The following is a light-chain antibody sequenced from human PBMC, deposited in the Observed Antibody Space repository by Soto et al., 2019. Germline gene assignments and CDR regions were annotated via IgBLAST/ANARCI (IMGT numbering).Light chain of an antibody. Sequence: DIQMTQSPSSLSASVGDRVTITCRASQGIGNDLGWYQQKSGQAPKRLIYAAFSLESGVPSRFSGSGSGPEFTLTIYSLQPEEFATYFCLQYNAYPLTFGGGTKVEIK. V-gene: IGKV1-17*01. CDR3: LQYNAYPLT. CDR1: QGIGND. J-gene: IGKJ4*01. CDR2: AAF.